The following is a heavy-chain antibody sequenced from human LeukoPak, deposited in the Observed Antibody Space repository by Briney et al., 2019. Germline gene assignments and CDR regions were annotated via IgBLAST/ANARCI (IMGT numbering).Heavy chain of an antibody. J-gene: IGHJ4*02. CDR1: GFTFSRHW. CDR3: ARDRSFWSGYSWKYFDY. D-gene: IGHD3-3*01. Sequence: GGSLRLSCAASGFTFSRHWMTWVRQAPGKGLEWVAVIWYDGSNKYYADSVKGRFTISRDNSKNTLYLQMNSLRAEDTAVYYCARDRSFWSGYSWKYFDYWGQGTLVTVSS. CDR2: IWYDGSNK. V-gene: IGHV3-33*07.